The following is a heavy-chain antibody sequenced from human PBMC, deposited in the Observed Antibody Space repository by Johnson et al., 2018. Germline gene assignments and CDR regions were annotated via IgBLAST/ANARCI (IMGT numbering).Heavy chain of an antibody. Sequence: QVQLQESGPGLVKPSQTLSLTCTVSGGSISSGGYYWSWIRQHPGKGLEGIGYIYYSGSTYYNPSLKSRVSITVNTSKNQFSLTLSPGTAADTAVYYWARDPEVVYSGSYYVAVDIWGQGTMVIVSS. V-gene: IGHV4-31*03. D-gene: IGHD1-26*01. CDR1: GGSISSGGYY. J-gene: IGHJ3*02. CDR3: ARDPEVVYSGSYYVAVDI. CDR2: IYYSGST.